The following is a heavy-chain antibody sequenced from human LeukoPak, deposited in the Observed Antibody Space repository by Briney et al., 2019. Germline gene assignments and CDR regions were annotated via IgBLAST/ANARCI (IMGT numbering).Heavy chain of an antibody. D-gene: IGHD6-19*01. CDR2: IWYDGSNK. Sequence: GRSLRLSCAASGFTFSSYGMHWVRQAPGKGLEGVAGIWYDGSNKYYAHSVKGRFTISRDNSKNPLYLQTNSLSAEDTAVYYCARVAGAYAEYFQHWGQGTLVTVSS. J-gene: IGHJ1*01. CDR1: GFTFSSYG. CDR3: ARVAGAYAEYFQH. V-gene: IGHV3-33*01.